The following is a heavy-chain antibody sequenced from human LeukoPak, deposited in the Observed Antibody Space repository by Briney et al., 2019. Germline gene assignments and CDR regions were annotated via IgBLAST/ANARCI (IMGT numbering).Heavy chain of an antibody. J-gene: IGHJ6*02. D-gene: IGHD6-13*01. CDR1: GYTFTGYY. V-gene: IGHV1-69*13. CDR2: IIPIFGTA. CDR3: ARSHSSSWNLYYYYYYGMDV. Sequence: GASVKVSCKASGYTFTGYYMHWVRQAHGQGLEWMGGIIPIFGTANYAQKFQGRVTITADESTSTAYMELSSLRSEDTAVYYCARSHSSSWNLYYYYYYGMDVWGQGTTVTVSS.